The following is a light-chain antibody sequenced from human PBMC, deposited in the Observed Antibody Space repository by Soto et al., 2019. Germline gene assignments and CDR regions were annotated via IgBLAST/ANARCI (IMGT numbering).Light chain of an antibody. CDR1: NVGSES. CDR2: SDG. Sequence: SYELTQPPSVSVAPGKTATITCGGHNVGSESVHWYQQRPGQAPVLVIYSDGDRPSAIPERFSGSKSGNTATLTIGRVEAGDEADYYCQVWDSSSDHVIFGVGTKLTVL. J-gene: IGLJ2*01. CDR3: QVWDSSSDHVI. V-gene: IGLV3-21*04.